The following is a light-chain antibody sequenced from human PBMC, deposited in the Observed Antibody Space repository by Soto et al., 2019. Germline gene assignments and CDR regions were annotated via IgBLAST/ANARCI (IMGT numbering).Light chain of an antibody. V-gene: IGKV3-11*01. CDR3: LQRSDWPLT. J-gene: IGKJ4*02. CDR1: RSVGGY. Sequence: EIVLTQSPTPLSLSPGERATLSCRASRSVGGYLAWCQQKPGQAPSLLIYDAFKRATGVPATFSGSGSGTDVPLPISSLVPEDFTVYFCLQRSDWPLTVGGGTKVE. CDR2: DAF.